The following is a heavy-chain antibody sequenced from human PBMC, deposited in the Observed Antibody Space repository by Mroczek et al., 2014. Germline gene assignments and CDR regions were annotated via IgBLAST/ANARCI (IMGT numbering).Heavy chain of an antibody. V-gene: IGHV4-31*03. J-gene: IGHJ6*02. CDR3: ARDRRLMGFGPGYCSSTSCYPFLDGMDV. Sequence: LQESGPGLVKPSQTLSLTCTVSGGSISSGGYYWSWIRQHPGKGLEWIGYIYYSGSTYYNPSLKSRVTISVDTSKNQFSLKLSSVTAADTAVYYCARDRRLMGFGPGYCSSTSCYPFLDGMDVWGQGTTVTVSS. D-gene: IGHD2-2*01. CDR1: GGSISSGGYY. CDR2: IYYSGST.